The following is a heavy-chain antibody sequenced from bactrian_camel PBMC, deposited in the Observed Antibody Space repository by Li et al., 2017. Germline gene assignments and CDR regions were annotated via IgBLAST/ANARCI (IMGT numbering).Heavy chain of an antibody. J-gene: IGHJ4*01. D-gene: IGHD3*01. V-gene: IGHV3-2*01. CDR1: GSSFSSNV. CDR2: ISSSTSTI. CDR3: ATDLIPVLQAD. Sequence: QLVESGGGLVQPGGSLKLSCTASGSSFSSNVMSWVRQAPGKGLEWVASISSSTSTIGYADSVKGRFTISRDNAKNTLYLQMNSLKTEDTAVYYCATDLIPVLQADWGQGTQVTVS.